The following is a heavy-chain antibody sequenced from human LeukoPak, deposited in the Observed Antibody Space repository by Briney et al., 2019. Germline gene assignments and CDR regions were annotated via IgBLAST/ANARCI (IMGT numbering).Heavy chain of an antibody. V-gene: IGHV3-48*01. Sequence: GGSLRLSCAASGFTFSSYSIDWVRQAPGKGLEWLSYISSSSSTIYYADSVKGRFTIPRDNSKNTLYLQMNSLRAEDTAVYYCFGGNSFDYWGQGTLVTVSS. CDR1: GFTFSSYS. CDR2: ISSSSSTI. J-gene: IGHJ4*02. CDR3: FGGNSFDY. D-gene: IGHD4-23*01.